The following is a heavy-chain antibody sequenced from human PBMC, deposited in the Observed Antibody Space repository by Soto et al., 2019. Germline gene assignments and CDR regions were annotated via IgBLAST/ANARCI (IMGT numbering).Heavy chain of an antibody. Sequence: SATLSLTCAVYGGSFSGYYWSWIRQPPGKGLEWIGEINHSGSTNYNPSLKSRVTISVDTSKKQFSLKLSSVTAADTAVYYCARPRSGGMDVWGQGTTVTVSS. J-gene: IGHJ6*02. CDR3: ARPRSGGMDV. D-gene: IGHD3-10*01. CDR2: INHSGST. CDR1: GGSFSGYY. V-gene: IGHV4-34*01.